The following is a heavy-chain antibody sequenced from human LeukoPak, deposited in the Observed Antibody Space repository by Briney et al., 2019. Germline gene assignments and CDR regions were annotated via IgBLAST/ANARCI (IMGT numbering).Heavy chain of an antibody. CDR2: ISGDGGST. D-gene: IGHD4-17*01. V-gene: IGHV3-43*02. CDR1: GFTFDDYA. CDR3: ARDGDFPSLFDI. J-gene: IGHJ3*02. Sequence: GGSLRLSCAASGFTFDDYAMHWVRQAPGKGLEWVSLISGDGGSTYYADSVKGRFTISRDNSKNSLYLQMNSLRAEDTAVYYCARDGDFPSLFDIWGQGTMVTVSS.